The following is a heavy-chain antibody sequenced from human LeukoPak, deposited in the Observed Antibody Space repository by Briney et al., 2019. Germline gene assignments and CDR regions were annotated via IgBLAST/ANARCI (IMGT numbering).Heavy chain of an antibody. Sequence: PGGSRRLSCAASGFTFSSYAMSWVRQAPGKGLEWVSAISGSGGSTYYAHSVKGRFTISRDNSKNTLYLQMNSLRAEDTAVYYCAKVGATRYYYYYYMDVWGKGTTVTVSS. J-gene: IGHJ6*03. D-gene: IGHD1-26*01. CDR2: ISGSGGST. V-gene: IGHV3-23*01. CDR3: AKVGATRYYYYYYMDV. CDR1: GFTFSSYA.